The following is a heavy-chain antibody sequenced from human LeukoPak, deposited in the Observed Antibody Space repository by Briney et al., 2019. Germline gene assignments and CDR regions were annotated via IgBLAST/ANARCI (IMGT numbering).Heavy chain of an antibody. Sequence: ASETLSRTCAVYGGSFSGYYWSWIRQPPGKGLEWIGEINHSGSTNYNPSLKSRVTISVDTSKNQFSLKLSSVTAADTAVYYCARARREMVDYWGQGTLVTVSS. J-gene: IGHJ4*02. D-gene: IGHD5-24*01. CDR3: ARARREMVDY. CDR2: INHSGST. CDR1: GGSFSGYY. V-gene: IGHV4-34*01.